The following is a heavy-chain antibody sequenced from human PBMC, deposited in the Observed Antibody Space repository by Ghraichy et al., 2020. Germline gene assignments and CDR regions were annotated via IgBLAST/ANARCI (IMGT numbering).Heavy chain of an antibody. CDR3: ARGASYWDWYFDL. J-gene: IGHJ2*01. CDR1: GGSISSSSYY. CDR2: IYYSGST. V-gene: IGHV4-39*01. Sequence: SETLSLTCTVSGGSISSSSYYWGWIRQPPGKGLEWIGSIYYSGSTYYNPSLKSRVTISVDTSKNQFSLKLSSVTAADTAVYYCARGASYWDWYFDLWGRGTLVTVSS. D-gene: IGHD2-21*01.